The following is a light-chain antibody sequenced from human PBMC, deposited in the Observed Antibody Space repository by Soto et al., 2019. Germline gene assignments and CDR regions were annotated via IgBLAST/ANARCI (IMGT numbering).Light chain of an antibody. CDR3: MQGTYWPPA. CDR2: KVS. J-gene: IGKJ1*01. V-gene: IGKV2-30*01. CDR1: GSLVSSDGDIY. Sequence: DVMLSQSPLSLPVTPGQPASISCRSSGSLVSSDGDIYLNWFQQRPGQSPRRLIHKVSNRDSGVPDRFSGSGSGTDFTLKISRVEAEDVGVYYCMQGTYWPPAFGQGTKVEIK.